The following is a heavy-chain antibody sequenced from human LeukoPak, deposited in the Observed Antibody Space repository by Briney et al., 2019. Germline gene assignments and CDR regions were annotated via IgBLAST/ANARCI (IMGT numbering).Heavy chain of an antibody. J-gene: IGHJ3*02. D-gene: IGHD3-10*01. Sequence: GGSLRLSCAASGFTFSSYSMNWVRQAPGKGLEWVSYISSSSSTIYYAGSVKGRFTISRDNAKNSLYLQMNSLRAEDTAVYYCARDMRASPVVRVLFDAFDIWGQGTMVTVSS. CDR2: ISSSSSTI. V-gene: IGHV3-48*01. CDR3: ARDMRASPVVRVLFDAFDI. CDR1: GFTFSSYS.